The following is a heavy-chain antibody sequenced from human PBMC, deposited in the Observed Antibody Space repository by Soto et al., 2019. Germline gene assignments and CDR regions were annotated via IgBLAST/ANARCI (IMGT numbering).Heavy chain of an antibody. J-gene: IGHJ6*02. D-gene: IGHD6-25*01. CDR2: ISYDGSNK. V-gene: IGHV3-30*18. CDR3: AKDRRPNYYYGMDV. CDR1: GFTFSSYG. Sequence: QVQLVGSGGGVVQPGRSLRLSCAASGFTFSSYGMHWVRQAPGKGLEWVAVISYDGSNKYYADSVKGRFTISRDNSKNTLYLQMNSLGAEDTAVYYCAKDRRPNYYYGMDVWGQGTTVTVSS.